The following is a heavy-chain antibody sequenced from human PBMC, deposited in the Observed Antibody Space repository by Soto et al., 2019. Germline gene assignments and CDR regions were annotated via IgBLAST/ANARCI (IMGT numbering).Heavy chain of an antibody. CDR3: ARVWDLALSSSGVSWCDP. V-gene: IGHV1-18*01. J-gene: IGHJ5*02. D-gene: IGHD6-13*01. CDR2: ISAYNGNT. Sequence: QVRLVQSGAEVKKPGASVKVSCKASGYTFTIYGISWVRQAPGQGLEWMGWISAYNGNTNYAQKLQGRVTMTTATSTSTAYMELRSLRSDDTGVYYCARVWDLALSSSGVSWCDPWGQGTLVVVSS. CDR1: GYTFTIYG.